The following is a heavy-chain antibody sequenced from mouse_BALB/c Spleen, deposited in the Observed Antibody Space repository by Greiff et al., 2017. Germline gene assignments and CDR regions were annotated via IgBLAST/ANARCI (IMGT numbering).Heavy chain of an antibody. CDR3: ARGGNYFAY. D-gene: IGHD2-1*01. CDR2: ISSGGST. Sequence: EVHLVESGGGLVKPGGSLKLSCAASGFTFSSYAMSWVRQTPEKRLEWVASISSGGSTYYPDSVKGRFTISRDNARNILYLQMSSLRSEDTAMYYCARGGNYFAYWGQGTLVTVSA. J-gene: IGHJ3*01. CDR1: GFTFSSYA. V-gene: IGHV5-6-5*01.